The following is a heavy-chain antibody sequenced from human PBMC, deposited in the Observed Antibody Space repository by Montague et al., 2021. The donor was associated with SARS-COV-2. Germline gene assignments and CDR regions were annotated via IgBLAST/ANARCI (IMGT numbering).Heavy chain of an antibody. CDR3: ARGEATGNYRFGSNFDY. V-gene: IGHV3-30*04. Sequence: SLRLSCSASGFTFSAFAMHWVRQAPGKGLEWVALISYDGGNKYYVDSVKGRFTISRDNSKNTLYLQMNSLRTDDTAVYYCARGEATGNYRFGSNFDYWGQGTLVTVSS. J-gene: IGHJ4*02. D-gene: IGHD1-7*01. CDR1: GFTFSAFA. CDR2: ISYDGGNK.